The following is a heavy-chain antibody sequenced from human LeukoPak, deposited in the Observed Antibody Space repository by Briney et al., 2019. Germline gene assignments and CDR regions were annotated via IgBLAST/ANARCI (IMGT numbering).Heavy chain of an antibody. CDR1: GFTLSNYY. J-gene: IGHJ4*02. D-gene: IGHD1-26*01. Sequence: GGSLRLSCAVSGFTLSNYYMSWVRQTPGKGLEWLSYISGSGGDIHYADSVKGRFTISRDNAKNSLYLQMNSLRAEDTAMYYCARDIRAVGVTLYFDYWGQGILVTVTS. V-gene: IGHV3-11*01. CDR3: ARDIRAVGVTLYFDY. CDR2: ISGSGGDI.